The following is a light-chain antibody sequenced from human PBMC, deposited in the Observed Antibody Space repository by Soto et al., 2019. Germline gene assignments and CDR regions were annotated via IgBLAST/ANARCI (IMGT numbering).Light chain of an antibody. CDR3: QQYSDWPPYT. CDR2: ATS. V-gene: IGKV3-15*01. Sequence: ETVMTQSPVTLSVSPGERATLSCRASQSVGGNVAWYQQKPGQAPRLLMYATSTRATGIPAKFSGSGSGTQFTLPFSSLQSEDSAVYFWQQYSDWPPYTFGQGTKLEIK. CDR1: QSVGGN. J-gene: IGKJ2*01.